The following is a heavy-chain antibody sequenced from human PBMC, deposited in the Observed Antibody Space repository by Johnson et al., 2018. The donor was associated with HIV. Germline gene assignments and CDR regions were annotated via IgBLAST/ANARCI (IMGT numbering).Heavy chain of an antibody. D-gene: IGHD6-19*01. CDR3: ARERVAVTGPTRAFDI. J-gene: IGHJ3*02. Sequence: VQLVESGGGLVKPGGSLRLSCAASGFTFSDYYMSWIRQAPGKGLEWVSGINWNGGSTGYADSVKGRFTISRDNAKNSLYLQMNSLRAEVTALYYCARERVAVTGPTRAFDIWGQGTMVIVSS. CDR2: INWNGGST. V-gene: IGHV3-20*04. CDR1: GFTFSDYY.